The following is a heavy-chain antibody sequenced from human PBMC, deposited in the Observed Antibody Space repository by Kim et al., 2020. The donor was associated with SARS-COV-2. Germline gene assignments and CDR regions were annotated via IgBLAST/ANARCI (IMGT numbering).Heavy chain of an antibody. D-gene: IGHD6-19*01. V-gene: IGHV1-8*02. CDR2: VNPNSGNT. J-gene: IGHJ4*02. CDR3: ASGPSGWYDY. CDR1: GYSFTSYD. Sequence: ASVKVSCKASGYSFTSYDINWVRQATGQGLEWMGWVNPNSGNTGYAQKVQGRVTMTRDTATRTAYMELSSLRSEDTAVYYCASGPSGWYDYWGQGTLVTVSS.